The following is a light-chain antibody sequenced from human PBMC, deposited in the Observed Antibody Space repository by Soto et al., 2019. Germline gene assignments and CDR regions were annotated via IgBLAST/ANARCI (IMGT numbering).Light chain of an antibody. CDR3: QQYNSLWK. CDR2: DAS. Sequence: DIQMTQSPSTLSASVGDRVTITCRASQSISSWLAWYQQKPGKAPKLLIYDASSLESGVPSRFSGSGSGTEFTLTISSLQPDDFATYYCQQYNSLWKFGQGTKV. V-gene: IGKV1-5*01. CDR1: QSISSW. J-gene: IGKJ1*01.